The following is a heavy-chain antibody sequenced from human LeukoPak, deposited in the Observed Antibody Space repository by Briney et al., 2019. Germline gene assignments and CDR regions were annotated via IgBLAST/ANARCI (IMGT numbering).Heavy chain of an antibody. CDR1: GYSFTGYY. J-gene: IGHJ6*03. V-gene: IGHV1-2*02. Sequence: ASVKVSRKASGYSFTGYYMHWVRHAPGQGLEWMGWIDPNSGGTNYAQKFQGRVTMTRDTSISTAYMELSRLRSDDTAVYYCASSVAGTGYYYYMDVWGKGTTVTISS. D-gene: IGHD6-19*01. CDR2: IDPNSGGT. CDR3: ASSVAGTGYYYYMDV.